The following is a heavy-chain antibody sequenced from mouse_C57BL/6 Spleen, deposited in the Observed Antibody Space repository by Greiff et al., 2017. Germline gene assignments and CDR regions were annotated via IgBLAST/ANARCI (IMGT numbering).Heavy chain of an antibody. CDR3: ARLEITTVVATNY. V-gene: IGHV1-64*01. CDR1: GYTFTSYW. J-gene: IGHJ2*01. CDR2: IHPNSGST. D-gene: IGHD1-1*01. Sequence: QVQLKQPGAELVKPGASVKLSCKASGYTFTSYWMHWVKQRPGQGLEWIGMIHPNSGSTNYNEKFKSKATLTVDKSSSTAYMQLSSLTSEDSAVYYCARLEITTVVATNYWGQGTTLTVSS.